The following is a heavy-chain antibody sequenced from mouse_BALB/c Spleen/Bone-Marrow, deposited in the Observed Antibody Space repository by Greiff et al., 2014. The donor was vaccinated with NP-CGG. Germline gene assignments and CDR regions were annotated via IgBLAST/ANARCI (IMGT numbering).Heavy chain of an antibody. CDR1: GYTFTNYW. CDR3: ARRLRGYYAMDY. CDR2: VYPGRGSI. J-gene: IGHJ4*01. Sequence: LQQPGSELVRPGASVKLSCKASGYTFTNYWIHWVKQRPGQGLEWIGNVYPGRGSINSDEKFKTKATLTVDTSSSTAYMHLNSLTSEDSAVYYCARRLRGYYAMDYWGQGTSAPVPS. D-gene: IGHD1-3*01. V-gene: IGHV1S22*01.